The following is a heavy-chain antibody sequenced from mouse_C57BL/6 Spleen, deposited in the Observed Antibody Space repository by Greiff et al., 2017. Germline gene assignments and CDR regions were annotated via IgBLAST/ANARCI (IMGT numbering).Heavy chain of an antibody. CDR3: AREAKDY. CDR2: LDPNSGGT. V-gene: IGHV1-72*01. Sequence: VQLKQSGAELAKPGASVKLSCKASGYTFTSYWVHWVKQRPGRGLEWIGRLDPNSGGTKYNEKFKSKATLTVDKPSSTAYMQRRSLTSADSAVYVCAREAKDYRGQGTSVTFAS. CDR1: GYTFTSYW. J-gene: IGHJ4*01.